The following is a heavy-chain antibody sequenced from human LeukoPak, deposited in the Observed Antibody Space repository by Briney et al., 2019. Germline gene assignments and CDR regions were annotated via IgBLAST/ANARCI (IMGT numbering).Heavy chain of an antibody. CDR3: ARVRGVIAYYFDY. D-gene: IGHD3-10*01. J-gene: IGHJ4*02. Sequence: GALRPSCAASGFTFSSYSMNWVRQAPGKGLEWVSSISSSSSYIYYADSVKGRFTISRDNAKNSLYLQMNSLRAEDTAVYYCARVRGVIAYYFDYWGQGTLVTVSS. CDR2: ISSSSSYI. CDR1: GFTFSSYS. V-gene: IGHV3-21*01.